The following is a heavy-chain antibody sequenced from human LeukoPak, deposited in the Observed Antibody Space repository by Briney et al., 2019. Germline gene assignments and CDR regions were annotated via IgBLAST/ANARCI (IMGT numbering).Heavy chain of an antibody. CDR3: ARDGRMATTDTEQFDY. CDR1: GFTFSSYS. J-gene: IGHJ4*02. CDR2: ISSSSSYI. Sequence: GGSLRLSCAASGFTFSSYSMNWVRQAPGKGLEWVSSISSSSSYIYYADSVKGRFTISRDNAKNSLYLQMNSLRAEDTAVYYCARDGRMATTDTEQFDYWGQGTLVTVSS. V-gene: IGHV3-21*01. D-gene: IGHD5-24*01.